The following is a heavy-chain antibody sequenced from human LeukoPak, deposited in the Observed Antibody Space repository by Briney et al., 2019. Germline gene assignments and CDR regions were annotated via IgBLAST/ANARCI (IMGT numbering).Heavy chain of an antibody. Sequence: SETLSLTCAVYGGSFSGYYWSWIRQPPGKGLEWIGEINHSGSTNYNPSLKSRVTISVDTSKNQFSLELSSVTAADTAVYYCARDRGLWFGELLDYWGPGTLVTVSS. V-gene: IGHV4-34*01. CDR2: INHSGST. CDR1: GGSFSGYY. D-gene: IGHD3-10*01. CDR3: ARDRGLWFGELLDY. J-gene: IGHJ4*02.